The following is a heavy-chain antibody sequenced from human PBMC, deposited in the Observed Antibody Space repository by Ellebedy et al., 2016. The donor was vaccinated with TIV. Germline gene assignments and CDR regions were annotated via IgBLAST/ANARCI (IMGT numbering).Heavy chain of an antibody. D-gene: IGHD3-22*01. V-gene: IGHV3-23*01. CDR3: AIGSSSEFNYDRVGFQY. CDR1: GIPFSNFA. J-gene: IGHJ4*02. Sequence: GESLKISCAASGIPFSNFAMHWVRQAPGKGLEWLSVISCGCYNTYNADSAQGRFTITRDNSKNTLFLQMNRLRVDDTAVYYCAIGSSSEFNYDRVGFQYWGQGTLVTVSS. CDR2: ISCGCYNT.